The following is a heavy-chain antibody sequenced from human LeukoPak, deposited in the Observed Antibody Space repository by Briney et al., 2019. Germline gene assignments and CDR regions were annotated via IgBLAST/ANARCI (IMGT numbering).Heavy chain of an antibody. D-gene: IGHD3-9*01. J-gene: IGHJ4*02. V-gene: IGHV1-24*01. Sequence: EASEKVSCKVSGYTLTELSMHWVRQAPGKGLEWMGGFDPEDGETIYAQKFQGRVTMTEDTSTDTAYMELSSLRSEDTAVYYCATDKRGRYFDWLLYYWGQGTLVTVSS. CDR2: FDPEDGET. CDR1: GYTLTELS. CDR3: ATDKRGRYFDWLLYY.